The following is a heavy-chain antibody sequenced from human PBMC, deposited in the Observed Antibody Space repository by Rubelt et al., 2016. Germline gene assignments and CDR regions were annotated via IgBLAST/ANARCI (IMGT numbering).Heavy chain of an antibody. J-gene: IGHJ2*01. D-gene: IGHD1-1*01. Sequence: QVQLVQSGAEVKKPGSSVKVSCKASGGTFSSYAISWVRQAPGQGLEWMGGIIPILGIANYAQKFQGRVTITADKSTSTAYMELSSLRSEDTAVYYCARSTALGSPGINWYFDLWGRGTLVTVSS. CDR3: ARSTALGSPGINWYFDL. CDR1: GGTFSSYA. CDR2: IIPILGIA. V-gene: IGHV1-69*10.